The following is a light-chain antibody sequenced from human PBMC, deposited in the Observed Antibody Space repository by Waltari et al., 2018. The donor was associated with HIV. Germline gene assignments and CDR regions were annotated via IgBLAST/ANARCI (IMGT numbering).Light chain of an antibody. Sequence: SHGLTQPPSVSVSPGQPARIPLSGYELGPKYVHLYHQKPGQSPVLLIHQDTERHSGIPERFSGSNSGNTATLTIGGAQAVDEAEYFCQALATWDITSGGVFGTGTKVTVL. CDR2: QDT. CDR1: ELGPKY. V-gene: IGLV3-1*01. J-gene: IGLJ1*01. CDR3: QALATWDITSGGV.